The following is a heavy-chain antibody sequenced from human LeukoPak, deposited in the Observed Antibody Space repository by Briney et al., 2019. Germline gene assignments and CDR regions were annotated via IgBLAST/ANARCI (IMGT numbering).Heavy chain of an antibody. J-gene: IGHJ3*02. Sequence: ASVKVSCKASGYTFTTYAMTWVRQAPGQGLEWMGGIIPIFGTANYAQKFQGRVTITADKSTSTAYMELSSLRSEDTAVYYCARDLDVHVDTAMVGGHDAFDIWGQGTMVTVSS. CDR1: GYTFTTYA. V-gene: IGHV1-69*06. CDR2: IIPIFGTA. D-gene: IGHD5-18*01. CDR3: ARDLDVHVDTAMVGGHDAFDI.